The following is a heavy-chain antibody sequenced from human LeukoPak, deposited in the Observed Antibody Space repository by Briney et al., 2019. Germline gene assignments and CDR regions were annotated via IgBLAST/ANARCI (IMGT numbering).Heavy chain of an antibody. Sequence: ASVKVSCKASGYTFTGYYMHWVRQAPGQGLEWMGWINPNNGGTIYAQKFQGRVTMTRDTSISTAYMELSRLRSDDTAVYYCARDLWWLRLSVSEHDAFDIWGQGTMVTVSS. D-gene: IGHD5-12*01. CDR2: INPNNGGT. V-gene: IGHV1-2*02. CDR3: ARDLWWLRLSVSEHDAFDI. J-gene: IGHJ3*02. CDR1: GYTFTGYY.